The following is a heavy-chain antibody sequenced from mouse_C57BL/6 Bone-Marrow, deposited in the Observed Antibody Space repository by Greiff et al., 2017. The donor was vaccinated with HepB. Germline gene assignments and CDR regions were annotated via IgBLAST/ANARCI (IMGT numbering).Heavy chain of an antibody. Sequence: EVHLVESGGDLVKPGGSLKLSCAASGFTFSSYGMSWVRQTPDKRLEWVATISSGGSYTYYPDSVKGRFTISRDNAKNTLYLQMSRLKSEDTAMYYCARHPYYGSSYWYFDVWGTGTTVTVSS. CDR2: ISSGGSYT. CDR3: ARHPYYGSSYWYFDV. D-gene: IGHD1-1*01. J-gene: IGHJ1*03. V-gene: IGHV5-6*01. CDR1: GFTFSSYG.